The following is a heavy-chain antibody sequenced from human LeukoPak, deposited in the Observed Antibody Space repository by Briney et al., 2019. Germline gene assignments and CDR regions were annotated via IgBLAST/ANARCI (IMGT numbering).Heavy chain of an antibody. Sequence: GGSLRLSCAASGFTFSSYGMHWVRQAPGKGLEWVAVISYDGSNKYYADSVKGRFPISRDNSKNTLYLQMNSLRAEDTAVYYCAKERFTIFGVVKGNYFDYWGQGTLVTVSS. CDR1: GFTFSSYG. J-gene: IGHJ4*02. CDR3: AKERFTIFGVVKGNYFDY. CDR2: ISYDGSNK. V-gene: IGHV3-30*18. D-gene: IGHD3-3*01.